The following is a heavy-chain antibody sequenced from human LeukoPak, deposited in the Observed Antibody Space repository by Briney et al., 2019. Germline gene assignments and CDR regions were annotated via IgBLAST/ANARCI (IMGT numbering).Heavy chain of an antibody. CDR2: VYYSGST. V-gene: IGHV4-39*01. CDR1: GGSLSSSRYY. CDR3: AHCRGGAFDF. Sequence: SETLSLTCTVSGGSLSSSRYYWGRIRQPPGKGLEWIGSVYYSGSTYYNPSLKSRVTISVDTSKDQFALKLMSVNAADAALFYCAHCRGGAFDFWGQGTMVTVSA. J-gene: IGHJ3*01. D-gene: IGHD3-10*01.